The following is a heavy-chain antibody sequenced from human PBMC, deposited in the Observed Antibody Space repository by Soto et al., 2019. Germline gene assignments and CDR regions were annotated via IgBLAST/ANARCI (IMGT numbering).Heavy chain of an antibody. Sequence: SETLSLTCAVYGGSFSGYYWSWIRQPPGKGLEWIGEINHSGSTNYNPSLKSRVTISVDTSKNQFSLKLSSVTAADTAVYYCARLAGARDTITISVYYYYYYFMDVWGKGTTVTVSS. CDR3: ARLAGARDTITISVYYYYYYFMDV. CDR1: GGSFSGYY. D-gene: IGHD7-27*01. CDR2: INHSGST. J-gene: IGHJ6*03. V-gene: IGHV4-34*01.